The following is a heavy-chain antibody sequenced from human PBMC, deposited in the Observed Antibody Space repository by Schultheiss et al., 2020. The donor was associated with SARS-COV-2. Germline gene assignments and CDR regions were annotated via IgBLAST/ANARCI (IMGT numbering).Heavy chain of an antibody. CDR3: AIFKTLKRTYSGSLRVFDY. V-gene: IGHV3-74*01. D-gene: IGHD1-26*01. CDR1: GFTISSYW. J-gene: IGHJ4*02. CDR2: INSDESST. Sequence: GGSLRLSCAASGFTISSYWMHWVRQTPGKGLVWVSRINSDESSTSYADSVKGRFTISRDNAKNTLYLQMNSLRAEDTAVYYCAIFKTLKRTYSGSLRVFDYWGQGTLVTVSS.